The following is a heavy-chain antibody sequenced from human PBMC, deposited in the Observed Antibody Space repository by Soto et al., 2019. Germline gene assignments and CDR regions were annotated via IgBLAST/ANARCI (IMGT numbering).Heavy chain of an antibody. Sequence: ASVKVSCKASGGTFSSYAISWVRQAPGQGLEWMGGIIPIFDTANYAQKFQGRVTITADKSTSTAYMELSSLRSEDTAVYYCAREQGYSYGTDYWGQGTLVTVSS. CDR3: AREQGYSYGTDY. CDR1: GGTFSSYA. J-gene: IGHJ4*02. D-gene: IGHD5-18*01. V-gene: IGHV1-69*06. CDR2: IIPIFDTA.